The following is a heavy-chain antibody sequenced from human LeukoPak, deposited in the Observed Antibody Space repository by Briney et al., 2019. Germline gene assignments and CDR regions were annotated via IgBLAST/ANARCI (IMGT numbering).Heavy chain of an antibody. CDR2: IKQDGSEK. D-gene: IGHD4-17*01. Sequence: QPGGSLRLSCTASGFIFSNYWMSWVRQTPEKGLEWVANIKQDGSEKVYVDSVKGRFTISRDNGKSSLYLQMSGLRAEDTAVYCCARVGYSDESIDYWGQGTLVTVSS. V-gene: IGHV3-7*05. J-gene: IGHJ4*02. CDR3: ARVGYSDESIDY. CDR1: GFIFSNYW.